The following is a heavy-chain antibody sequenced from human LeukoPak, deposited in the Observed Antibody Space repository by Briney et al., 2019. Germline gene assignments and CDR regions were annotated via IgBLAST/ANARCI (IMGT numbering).Heavy chain of an antibody. CDR3: AKDPNFAYSSGAFDY. Sequence: ASVKVSCKASGYTFTSYAMHWVRQAPGQGLEWMGIINPSGGSTSYAQKFQGRVTMTRDTSTSTVYMELSSLRSEDTAVYYCAKDPNFAYSSGAFDYWGQGTLVTVSS. J-gene: IGHJ4*02. CDR2: INPSGGST. CDR1: GYTFTSYA. D-gene: IGHD6-19*01. V-gene: IGHV1-46*01.